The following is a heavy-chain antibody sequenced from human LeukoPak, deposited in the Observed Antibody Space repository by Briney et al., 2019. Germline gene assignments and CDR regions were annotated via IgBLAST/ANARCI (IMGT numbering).Heavy chain of an antibody. CDR3: ARGFPYGSGSPIPNYFDY. V-gene: IGHV3-21*01. CDR2: ISSSSSYI. Sequence: GGSLRLSCAASGFTFSSYSMNWVRQAPGKGLEWVSSISSSSSYIYYADSVKGRFTISRDNAKNSLYLQMNSLRAEDTAVYYCARGFPYGSGSPIPNYFDYWGQGTLVTVSS. D-gene: IGHD3-10*01. J-gene: IGHJ4*02. CDR1: GFTFSSYS.